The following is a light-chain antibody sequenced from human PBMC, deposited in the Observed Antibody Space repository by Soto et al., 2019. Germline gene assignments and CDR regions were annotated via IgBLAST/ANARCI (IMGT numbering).Light chain of an antibody. CDR2: AAS. Sequence: DIQMTQSPSSLSASVGDRVTITCRASQTISTYLNRYQQEPGKAPKLLIYAASSLQSGVPSRFSGSGSGTDFTLTISSLQPEDFAAYYCQQSHGIPYTFGQGTKLEIK. CDR1: QTISTY. J-gene: IGKJ2*01. CDR3: QQSHGIPYT. V-gene: IGKV1-39*01.